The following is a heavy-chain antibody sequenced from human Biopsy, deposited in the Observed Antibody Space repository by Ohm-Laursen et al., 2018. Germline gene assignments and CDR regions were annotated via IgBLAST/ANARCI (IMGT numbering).Heavy chain of an antibody. J-gene: IGHJ6*02. Sequence: SDTLSLTWTVSGGYISSGFYYWSWIRQPPGKGLEWIGHVYYSGTTNYNPSLKSRVTISVDTSKNQFSLRLNSVTAADTAVYYCARATNSTGWPYYYFYGMDVWGQGTTVTVSS. CDR3: ARATNSTGWPYYYFYGMDV. CDR2: VYYSGTT. D-gene: IGHD2/OR15-2a*01. CDR1: GGYISSGFYY. V-gene: IGHV4-61*01.